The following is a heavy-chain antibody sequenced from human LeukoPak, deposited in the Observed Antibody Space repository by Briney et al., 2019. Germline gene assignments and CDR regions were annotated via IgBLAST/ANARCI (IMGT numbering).Heavy chain of an antibody. CDR1: GYTFTTYW. CDR2: IYPGDSDT. CDR3: ARREYGASTFDI. D-gene: IGHD3-10*01. V-gene: IGHV5-51*01. Sequence: GESLKISCKTSGYTFTTYWIGWVRQMTGKGLEWMGIIYPGDSDTKYSPSFQGRVTISADKSICTAYLQWSGLKASDTAMYYCARREYGASTFDIWGRGTMVTVSS. J-gene: IGHJ3*02.